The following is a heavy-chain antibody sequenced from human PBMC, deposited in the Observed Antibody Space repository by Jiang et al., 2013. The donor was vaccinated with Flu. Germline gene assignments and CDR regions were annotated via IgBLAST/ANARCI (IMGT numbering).Heavy chain of an antibody. V-gene: IGHV4-39*01. CDR1: GGSISSSNYY. J-gene: IGHJ3*02. Sequence: TCTVSGGSISSSNYYWGWIRQPPGKGLEWIGSIYYSGSTYYNPSLKSRVTISVDTSKNQFSLKLSSVTAADTAVYYCARLELPHAFDIWGQGTMVTVSS. D-gene: IGHD1-26*01. CDR2: IYYSGST. CDR3: ARLELPHAFDI.